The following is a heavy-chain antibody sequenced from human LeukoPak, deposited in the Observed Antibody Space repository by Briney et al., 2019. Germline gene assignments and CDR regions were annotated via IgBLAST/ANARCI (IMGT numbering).Heavy chain of an antibody. CDR2: ILPIFGTA. V-gene: IGHV1-69*13. CDR1: GGTFSSYA. D-gene: IGHD3-9*01. J-gene: IGHJ3*02. CDR3: ARDRNPNYDILTGYYTDAFDI. Sequence: GASVKVSCKASGGTFSSYAISWVRQGPGQGLEWMGGILPIFGTANYAQKFQGRVTITADESTSTAYMELSSLRSEDTAVYYCARDRNPNYDILTGYYTDAFDIWGQGTMVTVSS.